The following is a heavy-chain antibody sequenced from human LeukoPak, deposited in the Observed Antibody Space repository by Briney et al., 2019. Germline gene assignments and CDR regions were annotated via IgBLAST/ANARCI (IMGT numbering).Heavy chain of an antibody. D-gene: IGHD4-23*01. V-gene: IGHV3-15*01. Sequence: GGSLRLSCAASGFTFSNAWMSWVRQAPGKGLEWVGRIKSKTDGGTTDYAAPVKCRFTISRDDSTSTLYLQMNSLKTEDTAVYYCTADLDYGGKWWGQGTLVTGSS. CDR1: GFTFSNAW. J-gene: IGHJ4*02. CDR3: TADLDYGGKW. CDR2: IKSKTDGGTT.